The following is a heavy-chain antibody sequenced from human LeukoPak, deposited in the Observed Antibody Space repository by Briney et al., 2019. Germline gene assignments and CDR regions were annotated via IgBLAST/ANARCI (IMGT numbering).Heavy chain of an antibody. J-gene: IGHJ3*02. V-gene: IGHV4-31*03. D-gene: IGHD3-10*01. CDR2: IYYSGST. CDR1: GDSISSGGYY. CDR3: ARSLPLLLWFGDSRGNAFDI. Sequence: SQTLSLTCTVSGDSISSGGYYGSWIRQHPGKGLEWIGYIYYSGSTYYNPSLKSRVTISVDTSKNQFSLKLSSVTAADTAVYYCARSLPLLLWFGDSRGNAFDIWGQGTMVTVSS.